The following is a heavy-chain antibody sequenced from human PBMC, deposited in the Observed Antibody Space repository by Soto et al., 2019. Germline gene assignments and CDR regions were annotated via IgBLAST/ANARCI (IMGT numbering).Heavy chain of an antibody. D-gene: IGHD6-13*01. V-gene: IGHV1-69*13. Sequence: GASVKVSCKASGGTFSSYAISWVRQAPGQGLEWMGGIIPIFGTANYAQKFQGRVTITADESTSTAYMELSSLRSEDTAVYYCARDGRAARWFDPWGQGTLVTVSS. CDR2: IIPIFGTA. CDR3: ARDGRAARWFDP. J-gene: IGHJ5*02. CDR1: GGTFSSYA.